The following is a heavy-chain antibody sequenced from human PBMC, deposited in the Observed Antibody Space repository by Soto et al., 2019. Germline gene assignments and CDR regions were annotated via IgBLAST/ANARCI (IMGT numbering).Heavy chain of an antibody. J-gene: IGHJ6*02. Sequence: QVQLVESGGGVVQPGRSLRLSCAASGFTFSSYGMHWVRQAPGKGLEWVAVIWYDGSNKYYADSVKGRFTISRDNSKNTMYLQMNSLRAEDTDVYYCARDSLAARADGMDVWGQGTTVTVSS. D-gene: IGHD6-25*01. V-gene: IGHV3-33*01. CDR2: IWYDGSNK. CDR1: GFTFSSYG. CDR3: ARDSLAARADGMDV.